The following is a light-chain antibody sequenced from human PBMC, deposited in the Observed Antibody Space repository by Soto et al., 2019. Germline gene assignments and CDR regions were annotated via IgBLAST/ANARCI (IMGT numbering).Light chain of an antibody. CDR2: EGN. CDR3: WSYAGSNTVV. J-gene: IGLJ2*01. CDR1: SSDVGSYNL. V-gene: IGLV2-23*01. Sequence: QSALTQPASVSGSPGQSITISCTGTSSDVGSYNLVSWFQQHPGKSPKLMIYEGNKRPSGVSNRFSGSKSGNTASLPISGLQDEDEADYYCWSYAGSNTVVFGGGTKVTVL.